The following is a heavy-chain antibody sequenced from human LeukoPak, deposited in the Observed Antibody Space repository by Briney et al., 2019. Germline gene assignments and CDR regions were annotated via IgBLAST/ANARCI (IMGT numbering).Heavy chain of an antibody. Sequence: GGSLRLSCAASGFTFSDYYMSWIRQAPGKGLEWVSAISGSGGSTYYADSVKGRFTISRDNSRNTLYLQMNSLRAEDTAVYYCAKVGGSGSYYKSWSVEDAFDIWGQGTMVTVSS. J-gene: IGHJ3*02. CDR3: AKVGGSGSYYKSWSVEDAFDI. CDR2: ISGSGGST. D-gene: IGHD3-10*01. V-gene: IGHV3-23*01. CDR1: GFTFSDYY.